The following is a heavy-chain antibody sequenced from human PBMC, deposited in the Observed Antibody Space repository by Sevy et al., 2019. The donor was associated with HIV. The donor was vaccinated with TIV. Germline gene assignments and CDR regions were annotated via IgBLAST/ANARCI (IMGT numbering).Heavy chain of an antibody. Sequence: GGSLRLSCTASGFTFSTYAMYWVRQAPGKGLEWVAVISDDGNNKDYADSVKCRFTVSRDNSRNTLYRQMYILRAEDTAVYYCSSYYDDTTCYYYPLDYWGQGTLVTVSS. CDR1: GFTFSTYA. CDR3: SSYYDDTTCYYYPLDY. V-gene: IGHV3-30*04. CDR2: ISDDGNNK. D-gene: IGHD3-22*01. J-gene: IGHJ4*02.